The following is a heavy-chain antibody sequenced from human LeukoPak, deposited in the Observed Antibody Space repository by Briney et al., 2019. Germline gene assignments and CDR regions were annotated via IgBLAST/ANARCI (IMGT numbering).Heavy chain of an antibody. D-gene: IGHD3-22*01. CDR3: AKTTYYYDSSGYSLDAFDI. V-gene: IGHV4-30-2*02. CDR2: IYHSGST. J-gene: IGHJ3*02. Sequence: PSQTLSLTCAVSGGSISSGGYSWSWMRQPPGKGLEWIGYIYHSGSTYYNPSLKSRVTISLDTSKNQFSLKLSSVTAADTAVYYCAKTTYYYDSSGYSLDAFDIWGQGTMVTFSS. CDR1: GGSISSGGYS.